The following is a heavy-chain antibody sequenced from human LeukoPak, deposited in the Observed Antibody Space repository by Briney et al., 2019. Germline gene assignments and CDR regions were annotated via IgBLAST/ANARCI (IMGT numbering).Heavy chain of an antibody. D-gene: IGHD3-10*01. CDR2: IRYDGSNK. Sequence: GGSLRLSCAPSGFTFSSYGMHGVRQAPGKGLEWVALIRYDGSNKFYADSVKGRFTISRDNSKNTLHLQMNSLRIEDTAVYYCAKDITMFRGVAPPGYWGQGTRVIVSS. CDR3: AKDITMFRGVAPPGY. V-gene: IGHV3-30*02. CDR1: GFTFSSYG. J-gene: IGHJ4*02.